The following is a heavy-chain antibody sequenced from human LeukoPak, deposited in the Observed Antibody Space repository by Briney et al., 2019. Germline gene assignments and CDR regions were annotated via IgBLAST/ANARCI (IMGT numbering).Heavy chain of an antibody. CDR3: VRGASIMITFGGVIGFDY. Sequence: ASVKVSCKASGYTFTGYYMHWVRQAPGQGLEWMGWINPNSGGTNYAQKFQGRVTMTRDTSISTAYMELSRLRSDDTAVYYCVRGASIMITFGGVIGFDYWGQGTLVTVSS. D-gene: IGHD3-16*02. CDR1: GYTFTGYY. J-gene: IGHJ4*02. CDR2: INPNSGGT. V-gene: IGHV1-2*02.